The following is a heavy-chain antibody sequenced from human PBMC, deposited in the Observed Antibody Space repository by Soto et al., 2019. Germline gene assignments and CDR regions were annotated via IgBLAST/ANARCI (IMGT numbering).Heavy chain of an antibody. D-gene: IGHD3-10*01. CDR2: INYSGNRT. Sequence: PXASLRLSCSGSGFTFSKYAIYWVRQAPGKGLNYVSAINYSGNRTYYADSVKGRFTISRDNSRNVVHLQMSSLTADDTAMYYCLRATYYYASGTYYKTLDYWGQGTLVTVSS. CDR1: GFTFSKYA. CDR3: LRATYYYASGTYYKTLDY. V-gene: IGHV3-64D*06. J-gene: IGHJ4*02.